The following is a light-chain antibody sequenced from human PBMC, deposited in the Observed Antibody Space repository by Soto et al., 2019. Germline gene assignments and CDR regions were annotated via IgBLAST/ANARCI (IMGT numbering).Light chain of an antibody. V-gene: IGKV1-6*01. CDR2: TAF. CDR3: QQLNTYPIT. CDR1: QGIRND. J-gene: IGKJ5*01. Sequence: AIQMTQSPSSLSASIGDRVTITCRASQGIRNDLAWYQQKPGKAPNLLIYTAFNLQTGVPSRFSGSKSGTDFTLTISSLQPEDFATYYCQQLNTYPITFGQGTRLEIK.